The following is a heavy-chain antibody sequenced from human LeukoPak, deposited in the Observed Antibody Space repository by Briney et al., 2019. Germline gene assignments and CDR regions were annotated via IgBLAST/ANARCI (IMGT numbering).Heavy chain of an antibody. D-gene: IGHD3-10*01. CDR1: GFTFSSYW. J-gene: IGHJ4*02. CDR2: VKQDGSEK. CDR3: AKAVRGVFDY. V-gene: IGHV3-7*03. Sequence: PGGSLRLSCAASGFTFSSYWMSWVRQAPGKGLEWVANVKQDGSEKYYVDSVRGRFTISRDNAKNSLYLQMNSLRAEDTAVYYCAKAVRGVFDYWGQGTLVTVSS.